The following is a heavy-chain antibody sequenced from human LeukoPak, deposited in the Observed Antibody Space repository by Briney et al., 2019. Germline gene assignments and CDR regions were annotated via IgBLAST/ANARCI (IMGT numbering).Heavy chain of an antibody. CDR2: ISSSSSYI. CDR1: GFTFSSYS. CDR3: ARDCSGGSCYSDYYYYYMDV. V-gene: IGHV3-21*01. D-gene: IGHD2-15*01. Sequence: GGSLRLSCSASGFTFSSYSMNWVRQAPGKGLEWVSSISSSSSYIYYADSVKGRFTISRDNAKNSLYLQMNSLRAEDTAVYYCARDCSGGSCYSDYYYYYMDVWGKGTTVTVSS. J-gene: IGHJ6*03.